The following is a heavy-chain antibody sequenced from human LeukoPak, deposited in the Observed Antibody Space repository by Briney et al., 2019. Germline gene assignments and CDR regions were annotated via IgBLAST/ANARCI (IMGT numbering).Heavy chain of an antibody. CDR3: ARQEEWQLVNWFDP. V-gene: IGHV4-59*08. Sequence: SETLSLTCTVSGGSISSYYWSWIRQPPGKGLEWIGYIYYSGSTNYNPSLKSRVTISVDTSKNQFSLKLSSVTAADTAVYYCARQEEWQLVNWFDPWGQGTLVTVSS. CDR2: IYYSGST. J-gene: IGHJ5*02. D-gene: IGHD6-13*01. CDR1: GGSISSYY.